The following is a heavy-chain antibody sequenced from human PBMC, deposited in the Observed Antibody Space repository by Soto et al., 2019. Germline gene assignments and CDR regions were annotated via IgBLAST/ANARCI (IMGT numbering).Heavy chain of an antibody. CDR2: IYSGGNT. CDR1: GFTVSTNY. CDR3: ARGRDVMVRVIIIGVWFDP. Sequence: EVQLVESGGGLVQPGGSLRLSCVVSGFTVSTNYMSWVRQAPGKGLEWVSIIYSGGNTYYADSVKGRFTTSRHNSNNMLYLQINSLRTEDTAVYYCARGRDVMVRVIIIGVWFDPWGQGTLVTVSS. V-gene: IGHV3-53*04. D-gene: IGHD3-10*01. J-gene: IGHJ5*02.